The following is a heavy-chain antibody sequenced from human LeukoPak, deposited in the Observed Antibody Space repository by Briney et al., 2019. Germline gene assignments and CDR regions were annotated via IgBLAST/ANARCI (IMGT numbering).Heavy chain of an antibody. CDR2: INPSGGST. D-gene: IGHD3-22*01. CDR1: GYTFTSYY. V-gene: IGHV1-46*01. Sequence: ASVKVSCKASGYTFTSYYMHWVRQAPGQGLEWMGIINPSGGSTSYAQKFQGRVTMTRDMSTSTVYMELSSLRSEDTAVYYCARGPYSYDSSGAFDIWGQGTMVTVSS. J-gene: IGHJ3*02. CDR3: ARGPYSYDSSGAFDI.